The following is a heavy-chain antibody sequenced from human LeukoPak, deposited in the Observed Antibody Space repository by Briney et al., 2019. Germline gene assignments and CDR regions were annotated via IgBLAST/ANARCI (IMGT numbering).Heavy chain of an antibody. Sequence: ASVKVSCKASGYTFTSYGISWVRQAPGQGLEWMGWISAYNGNTNYAQKLQGRVTMTTDTSTSTAYMELRSLRSDDTAVYYCARARYYYSYDSSGYNNWFDPWGQGTLVTVSS. CDR1: GYTFTSYG. CDR3: ARARYYYSYDSSGYNNWFDP. V-gene: IGHV1-18*01. D-gene: IGHD3-22*01. J-gene: IGHJ5*02. CDR2: ISAYNGNT.